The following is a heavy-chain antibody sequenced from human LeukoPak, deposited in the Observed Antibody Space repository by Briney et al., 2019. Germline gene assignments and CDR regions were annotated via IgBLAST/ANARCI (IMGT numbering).Heavy chain of an antibody. CDR1: GFAFSTYS. Sequence: GGSLRLSCAASGFAFSTYSMNWVRQAPGKGLEWVSYISTRGDTIFYSDSVKGRFTISRDNAKNSLYLQMNSLRDEDTAVYYCAREWLWLVDCWGQGTLVTVSS. CDR2: ISTRGDTI. D-gene: IGHD6-19*01. J-gene: IGHJ4*02. CDR3: AREWLWLVDC. V-gene: IGHV3-48*02.